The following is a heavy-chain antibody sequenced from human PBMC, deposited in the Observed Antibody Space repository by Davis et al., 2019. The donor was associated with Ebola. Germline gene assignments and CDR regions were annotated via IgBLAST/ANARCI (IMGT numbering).Heavy chain of an antibody. J-gene: IGHJ5*02. CDR3: ARGPTTVTDWFDP. Sequence: PGGSLRLSCAASGFTFSSFGMHWVRQAPGKGLQWLALIYYNGNDKFYADSVKGRFTISRDNSRNTVFLQMNSLRAEDTAMYFCARGPTTVTDWFDPWGQGTLVTVSS. CDR1: GFTFSSFG. D-gene: IGHD4-11*01. V-gene: IGHV3-33*01. CDR2: IYYNGNDK.